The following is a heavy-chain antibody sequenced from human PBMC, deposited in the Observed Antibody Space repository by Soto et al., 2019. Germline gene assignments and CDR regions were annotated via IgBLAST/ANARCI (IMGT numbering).Heavy chain of an antibody. V-gene: IGHV4-34*02. CDR1: GGSFTDYT. J-gene: IGHJ5*02. Sequence: QVQLQQWGAGLLKPSETLSLTCAVHGGSFTDYTWSWIRQPPGKGLEWIGEIDHTRAAFYSPSLERRXTXSXXTSKNQFSLILSSGTAADTAMYFCARGRDTPPLKKGNWFDPWGQGTLVIVSS. CDR3: ARGRDTPPLKKGNWFDP. D-gene: IGHD5-18*01. CDR2: IDHTRAA.